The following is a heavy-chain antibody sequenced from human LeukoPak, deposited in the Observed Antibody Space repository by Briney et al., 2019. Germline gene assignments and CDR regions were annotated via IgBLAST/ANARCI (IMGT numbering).Heavy chain of an antibody. CDR3: ARTLDYDFWSGCD. V-gene: IGHV4-34*01. CDR1: GGSFSGYY. J-gene: IGHJ4*02. CDR2: INHSGST. D-gene: IGHD3-3*01. Sequence: SETLSLTCAVYGGSFSGYYWSWIRQPPGKGLEWIGEINHSGSTNYNPSLKSRVTISVDTSKNQFSLKLSSVTAADTAVYYCARTLDYDFWSGCDWGQGTLVTVSS.